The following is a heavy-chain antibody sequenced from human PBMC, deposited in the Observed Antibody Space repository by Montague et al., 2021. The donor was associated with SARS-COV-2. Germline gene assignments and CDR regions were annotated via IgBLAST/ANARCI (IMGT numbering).Heavy chain of an antibody. D-gene: IGHD3-10*01. CDR2: IYYSGTA. J-gene: IGHJ5*01. V-gene: IGHV4-39*07. CDR3: ARASFYYGSGSHYNNWFDS. CDR1: GGSITYSSYY. Sequence: SETLSLTCTMSGGSITYSSYYWGWIRLPPGRGLEWIGSIYYSGTAYYNASLKSRVTMSLDMSKNQLSLSMKSTTAADTAVYFCARASFYYGSGSHYNNWFDSWGQGTVVTVSS.